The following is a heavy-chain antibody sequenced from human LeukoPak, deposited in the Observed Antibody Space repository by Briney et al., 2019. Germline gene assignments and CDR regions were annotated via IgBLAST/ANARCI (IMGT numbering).Heavy chain of an antibody. D-gene: IGHD2-15*01. CDR3: ARGIYAGAATGFQH. CDR2: INPTSGTT. CDR1: GYTFTGYY. Sequence: ASVKVSRKASGYTFTGYYIHWVRQAPGQGLEWMGWINPTSGTTNYAQKFQGRVTMTRDTSISTAYMELSRLRSDDTAVYYCARGIYAGAATGFQHWGQGTLGTVSS. V-gene: IGHV1-2*02. J-gene: IGHJ1*01.